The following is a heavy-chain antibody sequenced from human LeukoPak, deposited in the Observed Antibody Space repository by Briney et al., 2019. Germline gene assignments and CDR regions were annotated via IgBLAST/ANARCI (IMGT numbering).Heavy chain of an antibody. CDR3: ARERGRGRDSPWFDY. CDR1: GFIVSGDF. J-gene: IGHJ4*02. D-gene: IGHD1-26*01. V-gene: IGHV3-53*01. Sequence: GGSLRLSCAASGFIVSGDFMSWVRQAPGKGLEWVSVIYSDGSTYYADSVKGRSTISRDNSKNTLDLQMTGLRAEDTAVYYCARERGRGRDSPWFDYWGQGTLVTVSS. CDR2: IYSDGST.